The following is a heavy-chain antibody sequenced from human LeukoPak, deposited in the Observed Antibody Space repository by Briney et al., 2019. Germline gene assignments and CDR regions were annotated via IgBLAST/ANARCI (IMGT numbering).Heavy chain of an antibody. CDR1: GYIFSNYW. Sequence: GESLKISCKGSGYIFSNYWIGWVRQMPGKGLKWMGIIFPGDSDTRYSPSFEGRVTISADKSINTAHLQWSSLKASDSGVYYCARGICSAGSCHGEYYFDYWGQGTLVTVAS. V-gene: IGHV5-51*01. D-gene: IGHD2-15*01. J-gene: IGHJ4*02. CDR3: ARGICSAGSCHGEYYFDY. CDR2: IFPGDSDT.